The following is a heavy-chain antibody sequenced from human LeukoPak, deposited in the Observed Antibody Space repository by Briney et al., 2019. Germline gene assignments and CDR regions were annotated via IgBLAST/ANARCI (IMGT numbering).Heavy chain of an antibody. CDR3: ARGRYCSSTSCYKSFLGFDY. V-gene: IGHV4-34*01. J-gene: IGHJ4*02. D-gene: IGHD2-2*02. CDR1: GGSFSGYY. Sequence: SETLSLTCAVHGGSFSGYYWSWIRQPPGKGLEWIGEINHSGSTNYNPSLKSRVTISVDTSKNQFSLKLSSVTAADTAVYYCARGRYCSSTSCYKSFLGFDYWGQGTLVTVSS. CDR2: INHSGST.